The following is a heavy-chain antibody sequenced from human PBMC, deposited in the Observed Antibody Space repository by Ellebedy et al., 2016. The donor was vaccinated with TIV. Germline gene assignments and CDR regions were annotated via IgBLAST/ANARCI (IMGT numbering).Heavy chain of an antibody. CDR2: ISSSSSAT. V-gene: IGHV3-48*04. CDR1: GFTFSSYS. J-gene: IGHJ4*02. D-gene: IGHD5-18*01. CDR3: AKDRTSGDGYWVFDN. Sequence: PGGSLRLSCAASGFTFSSYSMNWVRQAPGKGLEWISYISSSSSATHYADSVKGRFTISRDNSKRTVDLQMNSLRAEDTAIYFCAKDRTSGDGYWVFDNWGQGTLVSVSS.